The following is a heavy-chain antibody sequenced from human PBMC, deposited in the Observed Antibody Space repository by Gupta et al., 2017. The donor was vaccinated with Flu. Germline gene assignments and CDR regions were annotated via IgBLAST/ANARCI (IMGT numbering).Heavy chain of an antibody. Sequence: TFSDFDRNWIRQAPGKRPEWISYITGTGTTIYYADSVKGRFTISRDNANNSLFLQMNSLRADDTAVYYCTRGVSSDYWGQGTLVAVSS. CDR3: TRGVSSDY. CDR1: TFSDFD. V-gene: IGHV3-11*01. CDR2: ITGTGTTI. D-gene: IGHD6-13*01. J-gene: IGHJ4*02.